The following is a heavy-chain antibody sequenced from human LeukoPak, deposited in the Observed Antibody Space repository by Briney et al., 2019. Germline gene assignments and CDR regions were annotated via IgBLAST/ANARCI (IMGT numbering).Heavy chain of an antibody. CDR1: GFTFSSYS. Sequence: GGSLRLSCAASGFTFSSYSMNWVRQAPGKGLEWVSSISSSSSYIYYADSVKGRFTISRDNAKNSLYLQMNSLRVEDTALYYCASDTYYGSGSHHPRRFDYWGQGTLVTVSS. V-gene: IGHV3-21*04. CDR2: ISSSSSYI. J-gene: IGHJ4*02. CDR3: ASDTYYGSGSHHPRRFDY. D-gene: IGHD3-10*01.